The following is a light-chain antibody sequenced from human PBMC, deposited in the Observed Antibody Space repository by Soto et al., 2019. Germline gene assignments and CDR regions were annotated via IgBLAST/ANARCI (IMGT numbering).Light chain of an antibody. V-gene: IGKV1-9*01. Sequence: DIQLTQSPSFLSASVGDRVTISCRASQGINSFLAWYQQKPGKAPNLLISAASTLRAGVPSRFSGSGSGTEFTLTNSSLQPEDFATYYCQHLNTYPLTFGGGTKV. J-gene: IGKJ4*01. CDR2: AAS. CDR3: QHLNTYPLT. CDR1: QGINSF.